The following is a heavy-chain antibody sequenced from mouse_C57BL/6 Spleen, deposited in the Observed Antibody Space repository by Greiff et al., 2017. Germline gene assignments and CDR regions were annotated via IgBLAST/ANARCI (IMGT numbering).Heavy chain of an antibody. J-gene: IGHJ2*01. Sequence: QVHVKQSGAELVKPGASVKMSCTASGYTFTTYPIEWMKQNHGKSLEWIGNFHPYNDDTKYNEKFKGKATLTVEKSSSTVYLELSRVTSDDSAVYYCARRAAQGTVFCYWGHGTTLTVAS. CDR1: GYTFTTYP. V-gene: IGHV1-47*01. D-gene: IGHD3-2*02. CDR2: FHPYNDDT. CDR3: ARRAAQGTVFCY.